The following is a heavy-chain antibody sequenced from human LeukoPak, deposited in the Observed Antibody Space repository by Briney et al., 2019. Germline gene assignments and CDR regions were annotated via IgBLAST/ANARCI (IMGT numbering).Heavy chain of an antibody. J-gene: IGHJ6*04. CDR1: GFTFSSYA. Sequence: PGGSLRLSCSASGFTFSSYAMHWVRQAPGKGLEYVSAISSNGGSTNYADSVKDRFTISRDNSKNTLYLQMSSLRAEDTAVYYCAKAGSGSYYKSRSGMDVWGKGTTVIASS. D-gene: IGHD3-10*01. CDR3: AKAGSGSYYKSRSGMDV. CDR2: ISSNGGST. V-gene: IGHV3-64D*06.